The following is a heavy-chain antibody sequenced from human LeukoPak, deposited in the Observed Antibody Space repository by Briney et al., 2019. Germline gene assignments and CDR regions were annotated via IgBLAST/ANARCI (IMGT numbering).Heavy chain of an antibody. CDR3: ARLNVVITAAGGEGLFDY. D-gene: IGHD2-2*01. V-gene: IGHV3-30-3*01. J-gene: IGHJ4*02. CDR1: GFTFSSYA. Sequence: GGSLRLSCAASGFTFSSYAKHWVRQARGKGLEGVAVISYDGSNKYYADSVKGRLTISRDNSKNTLYLQMNSLRAEDTAVYSCARLNVVITAAGGEGLFDYWGQGNLVTVSS. CDR2: ISYDGSNK.